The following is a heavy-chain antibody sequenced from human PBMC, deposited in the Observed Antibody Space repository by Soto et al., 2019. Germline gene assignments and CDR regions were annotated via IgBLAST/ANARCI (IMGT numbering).Heavy chain of an antibody. V-gene: IGHV1-18*01. CDR2: ISAYNGNT. Sequence: GASVKVSCKASGYTFTSYGISWVRQAPGQGLEWMGWISAYNGNTNYAQKLQGRVTMTTDTSTSTAYMELRSLRSGDTAVYYCARVIRWFGESYGMDVWGQGTTVTVSS. J-gene: IGHJ6*02. D-gene: IGHD3-10*01. CDR3: ARVIRWFGESYGMDV. CDR1: GYTFTSYG.